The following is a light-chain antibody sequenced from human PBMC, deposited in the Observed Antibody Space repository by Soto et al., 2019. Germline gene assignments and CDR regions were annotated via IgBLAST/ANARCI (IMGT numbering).Light chain of an antibody. V-gene: IGKV3-15*01. CDR3: QQYNNCPPWT. CDR1: QSVSNN. Sequence: EIVMTQSPATLSVSPGERATLSCRASQSVSNNLAWYQQKPGQAPRLLIYGASTTATGIPARFSGSGSGTEFTLTISSLQSEDFAVYYCQQYNNCPPWTFGQGTKVEIK. CDR2: GAS. J-gene: IGKJ1*01.